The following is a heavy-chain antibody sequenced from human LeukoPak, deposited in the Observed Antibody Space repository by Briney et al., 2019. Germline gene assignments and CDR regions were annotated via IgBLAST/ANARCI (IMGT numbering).Heavy chain of an antibody. CDR2: ININGSST. CDR1: GFTFSSYW. D-gene: IGHD2-15*01. V-gene: IGHV3-74*01. J-gene: IGHJ4*02. CDR3: ERVWSGCSGGGYPLDKTDY. Sequence: PGGSLRLFCAASGFTFSSYWMHWVRQAPGKGLVWVSRININGSSTIYADAVKGRFTISSDNAKNTLYLQMNSLRAEDTAVYDCERVWSGCSGGGYPLDKTDYWGQGTLVTVSS.